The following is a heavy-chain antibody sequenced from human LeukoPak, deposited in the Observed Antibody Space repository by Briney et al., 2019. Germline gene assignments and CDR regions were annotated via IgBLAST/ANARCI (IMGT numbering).Heavy chain of an antibody. D-gene: IGHD3-22*01. CDR2: IYTSGST. CDR3: ARVQRRYDSSGYYYDHYYYYYMDV. V-gene: IGHV4-61*02. CDR1: GGSISSDNYY. J-gene: IGHJ6*03. Sequence: SETLSLTCTVSGGSISSDNYYWSWIRQPAGKELEWIGRIYTSGSTKYNPSLKSRVTMSVDTSKNQFSLKLSSVTAADTAVYYCARVQRRYDSSGYYYDHYYYYYMDVWGKGATVTVSS.